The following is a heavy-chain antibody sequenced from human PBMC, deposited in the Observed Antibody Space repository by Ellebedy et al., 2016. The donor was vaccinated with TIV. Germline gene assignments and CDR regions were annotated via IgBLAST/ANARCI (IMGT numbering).Heavy chain of an antibody. Sequence: GESLKISCAASGFIVSDNYMSWVRQAPGKGLEWVSVIYGGGRIDYADFVKGRFTLSRDNSNNTLYLQMNRLRAEDTAVYYCARGGRDGYEDLDYWGQGTLVTVSS. D-gene: IGHD5-24*01. CDR2: IYGGGRI. CDR1: GFIVSDNY. V-gene: IGHV3-53*01. CDR3: ARGGRDGYEDLDY. J-gene: IGHJ4*02.